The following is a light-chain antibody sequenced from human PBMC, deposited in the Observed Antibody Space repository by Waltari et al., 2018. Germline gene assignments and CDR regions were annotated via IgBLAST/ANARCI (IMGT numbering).Light chain of an antibody. CDR3: SSYRSLKSVV. CDR1: TSAFSHSDY. V-gene: IGLV2-14*03. J-gene: IGLJ2*01. CDR2: DVT. Sequence: QSVLTQPASVSGSPGQSITISCTGNTSAFSHSDYVSWYQQHPGEAPRLIIYDVTNRPSGISSRFSGSKSGLSASLRISGLQPEDEAEYFCSSYRSLKSVVFGGGTRLTVL.